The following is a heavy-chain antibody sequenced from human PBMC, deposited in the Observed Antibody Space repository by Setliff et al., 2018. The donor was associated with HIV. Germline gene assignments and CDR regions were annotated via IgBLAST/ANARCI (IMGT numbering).Heavy chain of an antibody. CDR2: ITDTGHT. V-gene: IGHV4-34*01. D-gene: IGHD2-15*01. Sequence: SETLSLTCTVYGGSLTNHYWTWIRQPPGRGLEWIGEITDTGHTNYNSSLQSRATISLDTPRKQFSLKLTSVTASEAAVYYCARAPLCIGGNCILYYYYYSGLDALGQVTTVTVSS. CDR3: ARAPLCIGGNCILYYYYYSGLDA. J-gene: IGHJ6*02. CDR1: GGSLTNHY.